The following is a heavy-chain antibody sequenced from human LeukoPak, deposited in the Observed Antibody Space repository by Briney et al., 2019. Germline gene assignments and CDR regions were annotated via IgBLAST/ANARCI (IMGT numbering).Heavy chain of an antibody. V-gene: IGHV4-39*01. J-gene: IGHJ1*01. CDR1: GGSISSSSYY. Sequence: PSETLSLTCTVSGGSISSSSYYWGWIRQPPGKGLEWIGSIYYSGRTYYNPSLKSRVTISVDTSKNQFSLKVSSVTAADTAVYYCARVLGSSRYGYFQHWGQGTLVTVSS. CDR3: ARVLGSSRYGYFQH. D-gene: IGHD6-13*01. CDR2: IYYSGRT.